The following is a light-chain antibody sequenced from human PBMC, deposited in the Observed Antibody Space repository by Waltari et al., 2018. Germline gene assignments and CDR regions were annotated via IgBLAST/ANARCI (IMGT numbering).Light chain of an antibody. CDR1: QAINGY. J-gene: IGKJ4*01. CDR2: GAS. V-gene: IGKV1-39*01. CDR3: QQSYTTPLT. Sequence: DIQVTQSPSSLSAPVGERVTITCRTSQAINGYLNWYQQKPGKAPKILIYGASNLQSGVPSRFSGSGSGTDFTLTISSLQPEDFATYYCQQSYTTPLTFGGGTKVEIK.